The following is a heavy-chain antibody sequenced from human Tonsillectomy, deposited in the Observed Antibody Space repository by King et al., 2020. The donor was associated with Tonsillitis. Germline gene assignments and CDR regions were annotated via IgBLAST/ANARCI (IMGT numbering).Heavy chain of an antibody. V-gene: IGHV3-13*01. CDR2: IGTAGDT. D-gene: IGHD2-21*02. Sequence: AQLVQSGGGLVQPGGSLRLSCAASGFTFSSYDMHWVRHATGKGLEWVSAIGTAGDTYYPGSVKGRFTISRENAKNSLYLQMNSLRAGDTAVYYCARGGVGDPGTFDIWGQGTMVTVSS. CDR3: ARGGVGDPGTFDI. CDR1: GFTFSSYD. J-gene: IGHJ3*02.